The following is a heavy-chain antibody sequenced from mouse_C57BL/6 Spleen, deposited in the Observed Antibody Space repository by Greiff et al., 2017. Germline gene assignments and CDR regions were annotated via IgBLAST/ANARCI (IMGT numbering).Heavy chain of an antibody. Sequence: EVMLVESGGGLVKPGGSLKLSCAASGFTFSDYGMHWVRQAPEKGLEWVAYISSGSSTIYYADTVKGRFTISRDNAKNTLFLQMTSLRSEDTAMYYCARDGSVYYYAMDYWGQGTSVTVSS. V-gene: IGHV5-17*01. J-gene: IGHJ4*01. CDR2: ISSGSSTI. D-gene: IGHD1-1*01. CDR1: GFTFSDYG. CDR3: ARDGSVYYYAMDY.